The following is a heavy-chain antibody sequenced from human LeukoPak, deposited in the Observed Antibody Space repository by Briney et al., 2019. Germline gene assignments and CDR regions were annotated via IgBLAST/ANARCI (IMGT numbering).Heavy chain of an antibody. CDR2: IYGADAA. CDR3: VTSTGQQFIPYDY. CDR1: GFNVSTNY. Sequence: GGSLRLSCAASGFNVSTNYMTWIRQAPGRGLEWVSLIYGADAAYYAESVRGRFMISRDNLKNTLFLQMNSLRVEDTAVYYCVTSTGQQFIPYDYWGQGTHVTVSS. J-gene: IGHJ4*02. V-gene: IGHV3-66*02. D-gene: IGHD6-13*01.